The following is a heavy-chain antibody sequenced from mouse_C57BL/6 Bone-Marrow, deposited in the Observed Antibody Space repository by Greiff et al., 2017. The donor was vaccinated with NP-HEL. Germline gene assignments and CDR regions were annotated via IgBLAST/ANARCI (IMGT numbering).Heavy chain of an antibody. CDR1: GYTFTSYW. V-gene: IGHV1-53*01. J-gene: IGHJ3*01. D-gene: IGHD2-3*01. Sequence: QVQLQQPGTELVKPGASVKLSCKASGYTFTSYWMHWVKQRPGQGLEWIGNINPSNGGTNYNEKFKSKATLTVDKSSSTACMQLSSLTSEHSAVYYCARIDGYSAWFAYWGQGTLVTVSA. CDR2: INPSNGGT. CDR3: ARIDGYSAWFAY.